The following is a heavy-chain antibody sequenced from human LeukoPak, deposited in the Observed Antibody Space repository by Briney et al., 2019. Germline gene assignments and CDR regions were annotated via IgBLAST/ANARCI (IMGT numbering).Heavy chain of an antibody. CDR3: ARDPTYDMGTLYFDY. CDR1: GFNFGTYW. CDR2: VNYDGNTV. J-gene: IGHJ4*02. Sequence: GGSLRLSCAASGFNFGTYWMHWVRQVPGKGLVWVSRVNYDGNTVDFADSVKGRFTVSRDNAENTLHLDMHSLRVDDTAVYYCARDPTYDMGTLYFDYWGQGTLVTVSS. D-gene: IGHD3-9*01. V-gene: IGHV3-74*01.